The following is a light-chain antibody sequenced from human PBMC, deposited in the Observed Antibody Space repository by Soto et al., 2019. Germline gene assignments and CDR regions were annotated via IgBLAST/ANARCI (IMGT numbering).Light chain of an antibody. Sequence: QLVLTQPPSASGTPGQRVTISCSGSSSNIGTSTVNWYQQLPGAAPQLLIYSNNQRPSGVPDRFSGSKSGTSASLAISGRQSEDEADYYCAAWDDSLNGVVFGGGTKLTVL. CDR2: SNN. CDR3: AAWDDSLNGVV. V-gene: IGLV1-44*01. CDR1: SSNIGTST. J-gene: IGLJ2*01.